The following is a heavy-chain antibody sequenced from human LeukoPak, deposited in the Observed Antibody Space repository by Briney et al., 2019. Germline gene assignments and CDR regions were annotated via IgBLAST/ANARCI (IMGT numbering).Heavy chain of an antibody. Sequence: GGSLRLSCAASGFTFSSNYMSWVRQAPGKGLEWVSVIYSGDSTCYADSVKGRFTISRDNSKNTLYLQMNSLRAEDTAVYYCARALGDAFDIWGQGTMVTVSS. CDR2: IYSGDST. V-gene: IGHV3-53*01. D-gene: IGHD3-16*01. CDR1: GFTFSSNY. CDR3: ARALGDAFDI. J-gene: IGHJ3*02.